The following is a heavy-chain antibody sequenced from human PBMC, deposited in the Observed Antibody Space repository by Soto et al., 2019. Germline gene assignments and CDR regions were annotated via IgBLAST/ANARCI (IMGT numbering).Heavy chain of an antibody. V-gene: IGHV1-69*06. CDR3: ASHFRESSGSSPMYY. J-gene: IGHJ4*02. Sequence: QVQLVQSGAEVKKPGSTVKVSCKASGGTFSSYAISWVRQAPGQGLEWMGGIIPIFGTANYAQKFQGRVTITADKSTSTAYMELSSLRSEDTAVYYCASHFRESSGSSPMYYWGQGTLVTVSS. CDR2: IIPIFGTA. CDR1: GGTFSSYA. D-gene: IGHD1-26*01.